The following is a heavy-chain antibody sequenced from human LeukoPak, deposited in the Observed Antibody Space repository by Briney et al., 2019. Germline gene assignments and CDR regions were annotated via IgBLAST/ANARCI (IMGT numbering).Heavy chain of an antibody. D-gene: IGHD6-19*01. CDR3: AKDRRQWLVLGWFDP. V-gene: IGHV3-30*18. CDR1: GFTFCSFV. Sequence: GGSVTRFCSASGFTFCSFVMLWLPPAPGNGLVWGTVISSDGTDKYYADSVKGRFTISRDNSKNTLYLHMDSLRTEDTAVYYCAKDRRQWLVLGWFDPWGQGTLVTVSS. J-gene: IGHJ5*02. CDR2: ISSDGTDK.